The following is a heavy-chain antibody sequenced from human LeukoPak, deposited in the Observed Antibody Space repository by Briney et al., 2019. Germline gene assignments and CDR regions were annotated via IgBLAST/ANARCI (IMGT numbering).Heavy chain of an antibody. CDR3: ARGGNMLMDY. Sequence: GGSLRHSCAASGFTVSSNYMSWVHQAAGMGLEWVSVMYSGGWTYYADSVEDRFTISRDNSKNTLYLQMNTLRAEDTAVYYCARGGNMLMDYWGQGTLVTVSS. D-gene: IGHD4-23*01. J-gene: IGHJ4*02. CDR2: MYSGGWT. CDR1: GFTVSSNY. V-gene: IGHV3-53*01.